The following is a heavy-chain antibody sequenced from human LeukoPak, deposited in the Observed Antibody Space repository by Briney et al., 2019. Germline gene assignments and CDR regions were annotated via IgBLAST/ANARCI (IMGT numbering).Heavy chain of an antibody. Sequence: PGGSLRLSCAASGFTFSSYWMHWVRQAPGRGPEWVSRINEDGSSKNYADSVKGRFAISRDNAKNTVYLQMNRLRDEDTAVYYLAFISYCDHIWVDAFDMWGQGTMVTVSS. CDR1: GFTFSSYW. CDR2: INEDGSSK. J-gene: IGHJ3*02. CDR3: AFISYCDHIWVDAFDM. V-gene: IGHV3-74*01. D-gene: IGHD4-17*01.